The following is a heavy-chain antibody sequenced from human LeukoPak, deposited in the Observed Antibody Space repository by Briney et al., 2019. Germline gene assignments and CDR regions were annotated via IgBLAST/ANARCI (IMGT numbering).Heavy chain of an antibody. CDR2: ISYDGSKK. CDR3: ARDSSGWLLRDAFDI. CDR1: GFTFSSYA. V-gene: IGHV3-30-3*01. J-gene: IGHJ3*02. D-gene: IGHD6-19*01. Sequence: PGGSLRLSCEAFGFTFSSYAMHWVRQAPGKGLEWVAVISYDGSKKYYADSVKGRFTISRDNAKNSLYLQMNSLRAEDTAVYYCARDSSGWLLRDAFDIWGQGTMVTVS.